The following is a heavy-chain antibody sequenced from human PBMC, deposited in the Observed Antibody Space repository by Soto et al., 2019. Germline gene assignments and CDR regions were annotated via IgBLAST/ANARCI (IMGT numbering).Heavy chain of an antibody. CDR3: ARDLGFGLSDY. J-gene: IGHJ4*02. D-gene: IGHD3-10*01. CDR2: INAGNGNT. V-gene: IGHV1-3*01. CDR1: GYTFTSYA. Sequence: QVQLVQSGAEVKKPGASVKVSCKASGYTFTSYAMHWVRQAPGQRLEWMGWINAGNGNTKYSQKFQGRVTITRDTSASTAYMELSGLGSEDTAVYSCARDLGFGLSDYWGQGTLVTVSS.